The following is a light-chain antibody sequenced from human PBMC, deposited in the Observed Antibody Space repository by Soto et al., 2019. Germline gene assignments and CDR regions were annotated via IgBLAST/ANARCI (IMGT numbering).Light chain of an antibody. V-gene: IGKV3-20*01. J-gene: IGKJ1*01. CDR2: GAS. CDR1: QSVSSNY. CDR3: QQYGSSAWT. Sequence: EIVLTQSPGTLSLSPGERATLSCRASQSVSSNYLAWYQQKPGQAPRLLIYGASSRATGIPDRFSGSGSGTDFTLTISRLETEEFAVYYCQQYGSSAWTFGQGTKVEIK.